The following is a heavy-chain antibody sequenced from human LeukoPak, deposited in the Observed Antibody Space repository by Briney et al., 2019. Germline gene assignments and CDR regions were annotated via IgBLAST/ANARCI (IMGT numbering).Heavy chain of an antibody. D-gene: IGHD4-17*01. J-gene: IGHJ1*01. Sequence: GGSLRLSCAASGFTFSSYSMNWVRQAPGKGLEWVGFTRSKAYGGTTEYAASVKGRLTISRDDSKSIAYLQMNSLKTEDTAVYYCTRGADYGDYVGYFQHWGQGTLVTVSS. V-gene: IGHV3-49*04. CDR1: GFTFSSYS. CDR3: TRGADYGDYVGYFQH. CDR2: TRSKAYGGTT.